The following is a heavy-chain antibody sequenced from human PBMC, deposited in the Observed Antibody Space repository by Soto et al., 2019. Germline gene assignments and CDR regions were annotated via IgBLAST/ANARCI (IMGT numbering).Heavy chain of an antibody. J-gene: IGHJ4*02. CDR1: GYSISSSNW. Sequence: PSETLSLTCAVSGYSISSSNWWGWIRQPPGKGLEWIGYIYYSGTTYYNPSLKSRVTMSVDTSKNQFSLKLSSVTAADTAVYYCARGLGYRGGDCSYYFDYWGQGTLVTVSS. CDR2: IYYSGTT. CDR3: ARGLGYRGGDCSYYFDY. D-gene: IGHD2-21*02. V-gene: IGHV4-28*03.